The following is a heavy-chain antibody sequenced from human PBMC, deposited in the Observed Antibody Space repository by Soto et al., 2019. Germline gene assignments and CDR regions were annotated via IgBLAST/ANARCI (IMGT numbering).Heavy chain of an antibody. D-gene: IGHD2-15*01. J-gene: IGHJ6*02. V-gene: IGHV1-69*01. CDR2: ILPLFGTT. Sequence: QVQLVQSRSEVKKPGSSVRVSCRASEGTFNSHVVSWVRQAPGQGLQWMGGILPLFGTTNYAHQLEGRVTITADSSTATSFLELCGLTPGDTAVYYCARGGTLYESSQKYYQYGLDVWGQGTTVIVSS. CDR1: EGTFNSHV. CDR3: ARGGTLYESSQKYYQYGLDV.